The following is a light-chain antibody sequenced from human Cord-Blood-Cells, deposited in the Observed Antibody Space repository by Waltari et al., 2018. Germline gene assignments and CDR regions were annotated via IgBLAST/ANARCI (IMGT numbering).Light chain of an antibody. V-gene: IGKV5-2*01. CDR2: EDT. Sequence: ETTLTQSPAFMSATPVDKVTISCKDSQGIDDDMNWYQQKPGVAAIFMIQEDTTLVPGIAPRCSGSGYGTAFTLTIINIESDDAAYYFCQQHDNFPFHTFGQGTKLEIK. J-gene: IGKJ2*01. CDR1: QGIDDD. CDR3: QQHDNFPFHT.